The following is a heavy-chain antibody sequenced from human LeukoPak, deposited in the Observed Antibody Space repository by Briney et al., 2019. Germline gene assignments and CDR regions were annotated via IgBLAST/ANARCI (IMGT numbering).Heavy chain of an antibody. Sequence: ESLSLTCTVSGGSLSSYYWSWIRQPPGEGQEWIGYIYNSGSTNYNPSPKSRVTISVDTPKNQFSLKLSSVTAADTAVYYCASALRMGELSSIDYWGQGTLVTASS. V-gene: IGHV4-59*08. CDR2: IYNSGST. J-gene: IGHJ4*01. D-gene: IGHD3-16*02. CDR3: ASALRMGELSSIDY. CDR1: GGSLSSYY.